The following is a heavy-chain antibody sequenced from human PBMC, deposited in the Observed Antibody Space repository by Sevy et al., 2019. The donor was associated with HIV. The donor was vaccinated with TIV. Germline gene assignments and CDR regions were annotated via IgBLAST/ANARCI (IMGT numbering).Heavy chain of an antibody. D-gene: IGHD3-10*01. Sequence: SETLSLTCAVYGGSFSGYYWSWIRQPPGKGLEWIGEINHSGSTNYNPSLKSRDTISVDTSKNQFSLRLSSVTAADTAVYYCARERGVTMVRGVIISTPMPKWFDPWGQGTLVTVST. V-gene: IGHV4-34*01. CDR2: INHSGST. J-gene: IGHJ5*02. CDR1: GGSFSGYY. CDR3: ARERGVTMVRGVIISTPMPKWFDP.